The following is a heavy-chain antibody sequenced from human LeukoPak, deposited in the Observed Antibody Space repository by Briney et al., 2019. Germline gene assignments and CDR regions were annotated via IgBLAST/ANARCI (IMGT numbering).Heavy chain of an antibody. D-gene: IGHD3-22*01. CDR1: GGSVSSGSYY. V-gene: IGHV4-61*01. J-gene: IGHJ3*02. Sequence: SETLSLTCIVSGGSVSSGSYYWSWIRQPPGKGLEWIGYIYYSGSTNYNPSLKSRFTISVDTSKNQFSLKLSSVTAADTAVYYCAAYDSSSVDAFDIWGQGTMVTVSS. CDR2: IYYSGST. CDR3: AAYDSSSVDAFDI.